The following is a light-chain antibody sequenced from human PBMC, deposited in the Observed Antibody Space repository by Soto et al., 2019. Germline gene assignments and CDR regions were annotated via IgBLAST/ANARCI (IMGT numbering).Light chain of an antibody. CDR2: KAS. CDR3: QQYNSYPLT. Sequence: DIQMTQSPSTLSASLGDRVTITCRASQSINNWLAWYQQKPGKAPNLLIYKASSLESGVPSRFSGSGSGTEYNLTISSLQPDDFATYYCQQYNSYPLTFGPGTNVDIK. CDR1: QSINNW. V-gene: IGKV1-5*03. J-gene: IGKJ3*01.